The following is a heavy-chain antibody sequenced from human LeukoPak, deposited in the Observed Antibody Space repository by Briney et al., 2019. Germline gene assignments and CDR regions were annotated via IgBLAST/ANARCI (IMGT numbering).Heavy chain of an antibody. CDR3: ARHPRGAWGFSP. J-gene: IGHJ5*02. Sequence: PSEALSLTCAVYGGSFSDYYWSWIRQTPGEGLQWIGGIKHSGSTNYNPSLKSRVTISVDTSKNQFSLKLSSVTAADTAVYYCARHPRGAWGFSPWGQGTLVTVSS. D-gene: IGHD7-27*01. CDR1: GGSFSDYY. CDR2: IKHSGST. V-gene: IGHV4-34*01.